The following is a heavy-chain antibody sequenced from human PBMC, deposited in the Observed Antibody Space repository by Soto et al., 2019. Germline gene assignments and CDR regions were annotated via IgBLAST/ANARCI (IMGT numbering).Heavy chain of an antibody. CDR1: GFTFSAYA. V-gene: IGHV3-23*01. J-gene: IGHJ4*02. CDR3: AKYSATANFGVVTHNELDY. CDR2: ISGSGGST. Sequence: GGSLRLSCAASGFTFSAYAMSWVRQAPGKGLEWVSGISGSGGSTDYADSVKGRFTISRDNSKNTLYLQMDSLRAEDTAVYYWAKYSATANFGVVTHNELDYWGLGTLVTVS. D-gene: IGHD3-3*01.